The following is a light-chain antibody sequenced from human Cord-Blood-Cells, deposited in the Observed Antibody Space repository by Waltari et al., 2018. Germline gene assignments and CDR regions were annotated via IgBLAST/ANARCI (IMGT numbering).Light chain of an antibody. J-gene: IGLJ1*01. CDR1: SSDVGGSNY. CDR3: SSYTSSSTLV. CDR2: EVS. V-gene: IGLV2-14*01. Sequence: QPALTQPASVSASPGQSITISCTGTSSDVGGSNYVSWYQQHPGKAPKLMIYEVSNRPSGVSNRFSGSKSGNTASLTISGLQAEDEADYYCSSYTSSSTLVFGTGTKVTVL.